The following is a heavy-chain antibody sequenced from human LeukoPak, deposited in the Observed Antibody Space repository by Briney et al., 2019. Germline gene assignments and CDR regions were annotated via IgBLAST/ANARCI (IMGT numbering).Heavy chain of an antibody. CDR3: ARGSSVLTTEDY. D-gene: IGHD4-17*01. CDR1: GFTLSDYY. Sequence: PGGSLRLSRAASGFTLSDYYMTWIRQAPGKGLEWVSYISSSSTYTNYADSVKGRFTISRDNAKNSLYLQMNSLRAEDTAVYYCARGSSVLTTEDYWGQGTLVTVSS. CDR2: ISSSSTYT. V-gene: IGHV3-11*06. J-gene: IGHJ4*02.